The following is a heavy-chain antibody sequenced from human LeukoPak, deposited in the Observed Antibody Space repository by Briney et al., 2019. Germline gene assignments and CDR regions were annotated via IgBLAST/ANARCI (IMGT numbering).Heavy chain of an antibody. Sequence: SETLSLTCAVYGGSFSGYYWSWIRQPPGKGLEWIGEINHSGSTNYNPSLKSRVTISVDTSKNQFSLKLSSVTAADTAVYYCARVRRYCGGGSCYSAKGTFDYWGQGTLVTVSS. CDR2: INHSGST. CDR1: GGSFSGYY. J-gene: IGHJ4*02. V-gene: IGHV4-34*01. D-gene: IGHD2-15*01. CDR3: ARVRRYCGGGSCYSAKGTFDY.